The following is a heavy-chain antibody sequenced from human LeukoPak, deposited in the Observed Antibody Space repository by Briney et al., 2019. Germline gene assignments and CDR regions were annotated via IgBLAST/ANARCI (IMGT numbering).Heavy chain of an antibody. D-gene: IGHD1-26*01. CDR2: IYYSGST. V-gene: IGHV4-59*08. CDR3: ARLSIVGATNFDY. Sequence: PSETLSLTCTVSGGSVSTYYWSWIRRPPGKGLEWIGYIYYSGSTTYKPSLKSRVTISVDTSKNQFSLKLSSVTAADTAVYYCARLSIVGATNFDYWGQGTLVTVSS. J-gene: IGHJ4*02. CDR1: GGSVSTYY.